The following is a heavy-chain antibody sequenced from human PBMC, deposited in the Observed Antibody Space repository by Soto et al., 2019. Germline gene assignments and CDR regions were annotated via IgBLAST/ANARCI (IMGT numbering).Heavy chain of an antibody. CDR3: ARLRRDGPFDY. J-gene: IGHJ4*02. Sequence: PGESLKISRKVSGYSFAGYWITWVRQKPGKGLEWMGRIDPSDSQTYYSPSFRGQVTISADKSISTAYLQWSSLKASDTAMYYCARLRRDGPFDYWGQGTLVTVSS. V-gene: IGHV5-10-1*04. CDR2: IDPSDSQT. CDR1: GYSFAGYW.